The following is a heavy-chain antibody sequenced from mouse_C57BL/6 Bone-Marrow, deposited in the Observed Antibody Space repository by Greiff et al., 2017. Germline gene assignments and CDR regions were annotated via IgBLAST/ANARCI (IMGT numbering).Heavy chain of an antibody. Sequence: EVQLVESGAELVRPGASVKLSCTASGFNIKDDYMHWVKQRPEQGLEWIGWIDPENGDTEYASKFQGKATITADTSSNTAYLQLSSLTSEDTAVYYCSAFWSTYEYDGDYAMGYWGQGTSVTVSS. CDR3: SAFWSTYEYDGDYAMGY. D-gene: IGHD2-4*01. J-gene: IGHJ4*01. CDR2: IDPENGDT. CDR1: GFNIKDDY. V-gene: IGHV14-4*01.